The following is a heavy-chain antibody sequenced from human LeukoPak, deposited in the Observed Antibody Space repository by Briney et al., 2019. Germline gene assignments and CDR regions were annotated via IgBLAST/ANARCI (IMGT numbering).Heavy chain of an antibody. D-gene: IGHD2-21*01. Sequence: GASVKVSCKASGYTLTGFYIYWVRQAPGQGLQWMGWINPSTGGTKYVQKFQGRVTMTGDTSINTAYMELSRLRSDDTAVYYCATGFVVIGAFDIWGQGTLVAVSS. V-gene: IGHV1-2*02. CDR1: GYTLTGFY. J-gene: IGHJ3*02. CDR3: ATGFVVIGAFDI. CDR2: INPSTGGT.